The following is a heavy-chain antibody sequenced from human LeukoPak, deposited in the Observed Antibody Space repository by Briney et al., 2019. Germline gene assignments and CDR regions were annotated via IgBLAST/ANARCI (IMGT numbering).Heavy chain of an antibody. D-gene: IGHD4-17*01. CDR3: ARKGEDYGDYDY. V-gene: IGHV1-2*06. CDR1: GYTFTGYY. Sequence: GASVKVSCKASGYTFTGYYMHWVRQAPGQGLEWTGRINPNSGGTNYAQKFQGRVTMTRDTSISTTYMDLSRLRSDDAAVYYCARKGEDYGDYDYWGQGTLVTVSS. J-gene: IGHJ4*02. CDR2: INPNSGGT.